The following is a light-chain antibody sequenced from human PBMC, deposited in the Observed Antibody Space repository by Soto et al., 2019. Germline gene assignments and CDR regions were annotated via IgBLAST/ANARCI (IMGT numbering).Light chain of an antibody. CDR1: SGSIASNY. CDR3: QSYDSSNVV. CDR2: EDN. Sequence: NFMLTQPHSVSDSPGKTVTLSCTRSSGSIASNYVQWYQQRPGSAPTTVIYEDNQRPSGVPDRFSGSIDSSSNSASLTISGLKTEDEADYYCQSYDSSNVVFGGGTKLTVL. V-gene: IGLV6-57*04. J-gene: IGLJ2*01.